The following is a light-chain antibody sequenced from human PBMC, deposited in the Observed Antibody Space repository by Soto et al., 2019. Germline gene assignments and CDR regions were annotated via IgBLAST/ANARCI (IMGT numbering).Light chain of an antibody. V-gene: IGLV1-40*01. Sequence: QLVLTQPPSVSGAPGQRVTISCTGSSSNIGAGYDVHWYQHLPGTAPKLLIYGNINRPSGVPDRFSGSQSGTSASLAITGLQAEDEADYYCQSSDSSLSGAVVFGGGTQLT. CDR2: GNI. CDR1: SSNIGAGYD. J-gene: IGLJ2*01. CDR3: QSSDSSLSGAVV.